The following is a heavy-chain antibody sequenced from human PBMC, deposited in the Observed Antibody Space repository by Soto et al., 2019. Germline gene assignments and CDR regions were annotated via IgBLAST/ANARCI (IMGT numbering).Heavy chain of an antibody. J-gene: IGHJ6*02. CDR3: ARDQAYYDIVTGYGGMNV. CDR1: GGSISSGGYY. Sequence: QVQLQESGPGLVKPSQTLSLTCTVSGGSISSGGYYWSWIRQHPGKGLEWIGYIYYSGSTYYNPSLNSRVTISVAPSKNQYSLKRSSVTAADTAVYYYARDQAYYDIVTGYGGMNVCGHGTTVTDSS. V-gene: IGHV4-31*03. D-gene: IGHD3-9*01. CDR2: IYYSGST.